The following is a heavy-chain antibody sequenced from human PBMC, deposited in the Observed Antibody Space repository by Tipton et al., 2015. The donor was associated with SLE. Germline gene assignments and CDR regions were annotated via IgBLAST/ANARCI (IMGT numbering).Heavy chain of an antibody. CDR1: GGSISSSSYY. D-gene: IGHD5-18*01. CDR2: IHHRGST. J-gene: IGHJ6*02. Sequence: LRLSCTVSGGSISSSSYYWGWIRQPPGKGLEYIGEIHHRGSTNYKSSLRGRVTISVDKSKNQFSLKLTSVTAADTAVYYCARWIPLTGINVWGQGATVTVSS. CDR3: ARWIPLTGINV. V-gene: IGHV4-39*07.